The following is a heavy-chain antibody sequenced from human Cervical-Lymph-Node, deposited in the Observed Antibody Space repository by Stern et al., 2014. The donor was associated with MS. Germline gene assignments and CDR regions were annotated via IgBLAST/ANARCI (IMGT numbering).Heavy chain of an antibody. J-gene: IGHJ3*02. CDR3: AHNFGSAGNLDNAFDI. Sequence: QVTLRESGPPLVKPTQTLTLTCTFSGFSLSTSGVSVAWIRQPPGKAPEWLAPFYLDGDKCSNPSLKSRVTITKDTSENQVVLKMTSMAPVDTATYYCAHNFGSAGNLDNAFDIWGRGTMVTVSS. D-gene: IGHD4-23*01. V-gene: IGHV2-5*02. CDR2: FYLDGDK. CDR1: GFSLSTSGVS.